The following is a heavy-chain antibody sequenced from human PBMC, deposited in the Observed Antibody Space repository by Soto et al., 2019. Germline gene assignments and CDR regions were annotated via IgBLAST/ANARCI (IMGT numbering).Heavy chain of an antibody. J-gene: IGHJ4*02. Sequence: PGGSLRLSXAASGFTFSGYIMNWVRQAPGKGLEWVSSITTSSSYIYYADSVKGRFTISRDNAKNSLYLQMNSLRVEDTAVYYCACSDYWGQGTLVTVSS. CDR1: GFTFSGYI. V-gene: IGHV3-21*01. CDR3: ACSDY. CDR2: ITTSSSYI. D-gene: IGHD3-10*02.